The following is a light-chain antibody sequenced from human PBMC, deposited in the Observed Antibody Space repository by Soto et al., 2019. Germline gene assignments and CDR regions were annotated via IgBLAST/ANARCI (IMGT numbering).Light chain of an antibody. CDR2: GAS. J-gene: IGKJ1*01. CDR3: QQYNNWPRT. Sequence: EVVLRQSPATLSLSRGEGATLSCRASQSVSSYLSWYQQKPGQAPRLLIYGASTRATGIPARFSGSGSGTEFTLTINSLQSEDFAVYYCQQYNNWPRTFGQGTMV. V-gene: IGKV3-15*01. CDR1: QSVSSY.